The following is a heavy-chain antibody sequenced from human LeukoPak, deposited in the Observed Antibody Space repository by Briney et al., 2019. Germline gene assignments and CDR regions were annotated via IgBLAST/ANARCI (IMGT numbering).Heavy chain of an antibody. CDR1: GFTFSSYW. CDR2: IEQDGSEK. D-gene: IGHD3-22*01. Sequence: GGSLRLSCAASGFTFSSYWMSWVRQAPGKGLEWVANIEQDGSEKYYVDSVKGRFTISRDNAKNSLYLQMNSLRAEDTAVYYCARTPNYYDSSGYYLTGFDPWGQGTLVTVSS. V-gene: IGHV3-7*01. CDR3: ARTPNYYDSSGYYLTGFDP. J-gene: IGHJ5*02.